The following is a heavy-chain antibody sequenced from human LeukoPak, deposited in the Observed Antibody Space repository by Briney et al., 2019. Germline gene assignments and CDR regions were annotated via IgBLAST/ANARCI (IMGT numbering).Heavy chain of an antibody. V-gene: IGHV5-51*01. CDR3: ARRNLEGSGALYYYYGMDV. Sequence: GEPLKISCKGSGYSFTSYWIGWVRQMPGKGLEWMGIIYPGDSDTRYSPSFQGQVTISADKSISTAYLQWSSLKASDTAMYYCARRNLEGSGALYYYYGMDVWGQGTTVTVSS. D-gene: IGHD3-10*01. CDR2: IYPGDSDT. CDR1: GYSFTSYW. J-gene: IGHJ6*02.